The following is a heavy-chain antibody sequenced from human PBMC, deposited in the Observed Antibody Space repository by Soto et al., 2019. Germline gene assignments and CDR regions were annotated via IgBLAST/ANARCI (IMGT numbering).Heavy chain of an antibody. D-gene: IGHD1-26*01. Sequence: GASLKVSCKASGFTFSSYGISWVRPAPGQGLEWMGWISAYNGNTNYAQKLQGRVTMTTDTSTSTAYMELRSLRSDDTAVYYCARDWRSFSGSSYPNWFDPWGQGTLVTVSS. CDR3: ARDWRSFSGSSYPNWFDP. V-gene: IGHV1-18*01. J-gene: IGHJ5*02. CDR2: ISAYNGNT. CDR1: GFTFSSYG.